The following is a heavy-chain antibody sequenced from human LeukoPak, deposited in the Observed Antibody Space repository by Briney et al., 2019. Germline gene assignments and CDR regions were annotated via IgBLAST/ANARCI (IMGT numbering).Heavy chain of an antibody. Sequence: GGSLRLSCAASGFTFSSYWMHWVRQAPGKGLEWVSYISSSGSTIYYADSVKGRFTISRDNAKNSLYLQMNSLRAEDTAVYYCASSPSDIWFGECYFDYWGQGTLVTVSS. CDR1: GFTFSSYW. CDR2: ISSSGSTI. J-gene: IGHJ4*02. D-gene: IGHD3-10*01. CDR3: ASSPSDIWFGECYFDY. V-gene: IGHV3-48*04.